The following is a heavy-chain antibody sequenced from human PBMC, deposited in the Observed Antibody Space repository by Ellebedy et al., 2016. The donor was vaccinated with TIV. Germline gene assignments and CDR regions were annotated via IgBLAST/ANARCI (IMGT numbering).Heavy chain of an antibody. D-gene: IGHD1-26*01. J-gene: IGHJ4*02. CDR1: GFTFSSYG. Sequence: GESLKISCAASGFTFSSYGIHWVRQAPGKGLEWVSFIWFDGSKAYYADSVKGRFTISRDTSHNTAYLQMNSLRAEDTAVYYCARDRGSGSYGDLFDFWGQGTLVTVSS. CDR2: IWFDGSKA. CDR3: ARDRGSGSYGDLFDF. V-gene: IGHV3-33*01.